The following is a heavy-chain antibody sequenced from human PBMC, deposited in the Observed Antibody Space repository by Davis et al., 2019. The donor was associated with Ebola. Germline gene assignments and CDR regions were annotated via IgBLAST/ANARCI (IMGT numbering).Heavy chain of an antibody. V-gene: IGHV4-34*01. J-gene: IGHJ6*02. Sequence: SETLSLTCTVSGGSISSYYWSWIRQPPGKGLEWIGEINHSGSTNYNPSLKSRVTISVDTSKNQFSLKLSSVTAADTAVYYCARGSREYCTNGVCYKINYYYGMDVWGQGTTVTVSS. CDR3: ARGSREYCTNGVCYKINYYYGMDV. CDR2: INHSGST. CDR1: GGSISSYY. D-gene: IGHD2-8*01.